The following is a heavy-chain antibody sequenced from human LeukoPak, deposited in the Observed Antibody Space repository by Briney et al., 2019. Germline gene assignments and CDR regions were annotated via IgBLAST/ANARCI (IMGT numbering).Heavy chain of an antibody. CDR2: IYPGDSDT. J-gene: IGHJ4*02. CDR1: GYSFTSYW. CDR3: ARPEGSSWYVDY. Sequence: LGESLKISCTGSGYSFTSYWIGWVRQMPGKGLEWMGVIYPGDSDTRYSPSFQGQVTISADKSINTAYLQWSSLKASDTAMYYCARPEGSSWYVDYWGQGTLVTVSS. V-gene: IGHV5-51*01. D-gene: IGHD6-13*01.